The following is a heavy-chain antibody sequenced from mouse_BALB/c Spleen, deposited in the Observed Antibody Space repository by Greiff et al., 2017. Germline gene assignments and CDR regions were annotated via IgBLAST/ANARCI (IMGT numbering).Heavy chain of an antibody. CDR1: GFTFSDYY. V-gene: IGHV5-4*02. CDR2: ISDGGSYT. D-gene: IGHD2-1*01. Sequence: EVHLVESGGGLVKPGGSLKLSCAASGFTFSDYYMYWVRQTPTKRLEWVATISDGGSYTYYPDSVKGRFTISRDNAKNNLYLQMSSLKSEDTAMYYCARGGGNWDYWGQGTTLTVSS. J-gene: IGHJ2*01. CDR3: ARGGGNWDY.